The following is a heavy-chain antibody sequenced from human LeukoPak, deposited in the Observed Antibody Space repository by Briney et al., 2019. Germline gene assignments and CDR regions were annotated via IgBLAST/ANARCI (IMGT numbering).Heavy chain of an antibody. J-gene: IGHJ6*03. V-gene: IGHV3-33*01. CDR1: GFSFSTYA. Sequence: PGMSLRLSCAASGFSFSTYAMHWVRQAPGKGLDWVAMIWSDGSNEYYADSVKGRFTISRDNSKNTLYLQMNSLRAEDTAVYYCAREYYDFWSGLENYYYYMDVWGKGTTVTVSS. D-gene: IGHD3-3*01. CDR2: IWSDGSNE. CDR3: AREYYDFWSGLENYYYYMDV.